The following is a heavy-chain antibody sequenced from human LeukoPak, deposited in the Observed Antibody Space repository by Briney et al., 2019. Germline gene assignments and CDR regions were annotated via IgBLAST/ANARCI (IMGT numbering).Heavy chain of an antibody. Sequence: SVKVSCKASGGTFSSYAISWVRQAPGQGLEWMGGIIPIFGTANYAQKFQGRVTITADKSTSTACMELRSLRSDDTAVYYCARDSFDILTGYYLDPWGQGTLVTVSS. CDR2: IIPIFGTA. D-gene: IGHD3-9*01. CDR3: ARDSFDILTGYYLDP. CDR1: GGTFSSYA. J-gene: IGHJ5*02. V-gene: IGHV1-69*06.